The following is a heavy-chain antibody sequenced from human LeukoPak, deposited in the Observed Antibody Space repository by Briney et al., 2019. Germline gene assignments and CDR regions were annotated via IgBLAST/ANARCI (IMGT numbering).Heavy chain of an antibody. J-gene: IGHJ5*02. D-gene: IGHD4-17*01. CDR2: MGSSGNTI. Sequence: GGSLRLSCAASGFTFSNYEMNWVGQAPGKGLEWVSYMGSSGNTIFYADSVKGRFTISRDNSQNTLYLQMNSLRAEDTAVYYCTKDPNGDYVGAFDPWGQGTLVTVSS. CDR1: GFTFSNYE. V-gene: IGHV3-48*03. CDR3: TKDPNGDYVGAFDP.